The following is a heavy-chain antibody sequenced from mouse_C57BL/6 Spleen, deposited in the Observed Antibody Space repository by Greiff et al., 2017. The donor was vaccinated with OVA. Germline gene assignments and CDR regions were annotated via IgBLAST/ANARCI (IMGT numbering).Heavy chain of an antibody. Sequence: QVQLQQPGAELVKPGASVKLSCKASGYTFTSYWMQWVKQKPGQGLEWIGEIDPSDSYTNYNQKFKGKATLTVDTSSSTAYMQLSSLTAEDSAVYYCARRGELGPNYYAMDYWGQGTSVTVSS. V-gene: IGHV1-50*01. J-gene: IGHJ4*01. D-gene: IGHD4-1*01. CDR1: GYTFTSYW. CDR2: IDPSDSYT. CDR3: ARRGELGPNYYAMDY.